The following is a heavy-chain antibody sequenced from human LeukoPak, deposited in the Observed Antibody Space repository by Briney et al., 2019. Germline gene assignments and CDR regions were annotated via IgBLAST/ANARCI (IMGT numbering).Heavy chain of an antibody. CDR1: GGSISSSSYY. D-gene: IGHD6-19*01. J-gene: IGHJ6*02. CDR2: IYYSGST. CDR3: AREKIAVAGIVYYFYGMDV. Sequence: SETLSLTCTVSGGSISSSSYYWGWIRQPPGKGLEWIGHIYYSGSTKYNPSLKSRLTISVDTSMSQFSLKLSSVTAADTALYYCAREKIAVAGIVYYFYGMDVWGQGTTVTVSS. V-gene: IGHV4-61*01.